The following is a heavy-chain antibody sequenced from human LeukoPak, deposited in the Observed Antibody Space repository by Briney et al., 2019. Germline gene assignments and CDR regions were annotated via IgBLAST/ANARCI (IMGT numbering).Heavy chain of an antibody. CDR1: SGSISSYY. V-gene: IGHV4-4*07. CDR2: IYTSGST. Sequence: PSETLSLTCTVSSGSISSYYWSWMRQPAGKGLEWIGHIYTSGSTNYNPSLKSRVTMSVDTSKNQFSLKLSSVTAADTAVYYCARTPRDCSSTSCYFWFDPWGQGALVTVSS. D-gene: IGHD2-2*01. CDR3: ARTPRDCSSTSCYFWFDP. J-gene: IGHJ5*02.